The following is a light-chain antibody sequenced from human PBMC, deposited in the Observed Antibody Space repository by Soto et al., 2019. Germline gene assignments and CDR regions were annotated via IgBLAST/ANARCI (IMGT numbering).Light chain of an antibody. CDR1: QSVSSSY. Sequence: EIVFTQSPGTLSLSSGEKATLSCRASQSVSSSYLAWYQQKPGQAPRLLIYGASSRATGIPDRFSGSGSGTDFTLTISRLEPEDFAVYYCQQYGSSPRRFGQGTKVDIK. V-gene: IGKV3-20*01. CDR2: GAS. J-gene: IGKJ1*01. CDR3: QQYGSSPRR.